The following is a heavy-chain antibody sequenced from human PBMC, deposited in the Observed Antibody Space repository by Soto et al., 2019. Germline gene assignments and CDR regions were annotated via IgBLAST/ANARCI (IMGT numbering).Heavy chain of an antibody. J-gene: IGHJ4*02. CDR3: ARRRSWSDHNFDY. CDR1: GYSFTSYL. V-gene: IGHV5-10-1*01. CDR2: IDPSDSYT. Sequence: GESLKISCKGSGYSFTSYLISWVRQMPGKGLEWMGRIDPSDSYTNYSPSFQGHVTISADKSISTAYLQWSSLKASDTAMYYCARRRSWSDHNFDYWGQGTLVTVSS. D-gene: IGHD2-15*01.